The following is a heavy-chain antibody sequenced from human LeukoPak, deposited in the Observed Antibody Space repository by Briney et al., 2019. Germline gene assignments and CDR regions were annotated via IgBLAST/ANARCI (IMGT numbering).Heavy chain of an antibody. CDR2: IKQDGSEK. J-gene: IGHJ4*02. V-gene: IGHV3-7*01. CDR3: ARVAPDDSSAHRSLYYFDY. Sequence: GGSLRLSCAASGFTFSSYWMSWVRQAPGKGLEWVANIKQDGSEKYYVDSVKGRFTISRDNAKNSLYLQMSSLRAEDTAVYYCARVAPDDSSAHRSLYYFDYWGQGTLVTVSS. CDR1: GFTFSSYW. D-gene: IGHD3-22*01.